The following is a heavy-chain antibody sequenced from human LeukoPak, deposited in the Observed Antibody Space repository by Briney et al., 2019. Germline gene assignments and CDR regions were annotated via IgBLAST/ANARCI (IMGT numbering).Heavy chain of an antibody. D-gene: IGHD4-17*01. J-gene: IGHJ3*02. CDR2: IYSGGST. CDR3: ARELDYGGHGAFDI. V-gene: IGHV3-53*01. Sequence: GGSLRLSCAASGFTFSPYSMNWVRQAPGKGLEWVSVIYSGGSTYYADSVKGRFTISRDNSKNTLYLQMNSLRAEDTAVYYCARELDYGGHGAFDIWGQGTMVTVSS. CDR1: GFTFSPYS.